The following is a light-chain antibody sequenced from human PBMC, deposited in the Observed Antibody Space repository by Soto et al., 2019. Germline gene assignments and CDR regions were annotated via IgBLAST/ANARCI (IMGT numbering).Light chain of an antibody. CDR1: SSNIGYNY. V-gene: IGLV1-51*01. Sequence: QSVLTQPPSVSAAPGQTVSIYCSGSSSNIGYNYVSWYQQFPGTAPKLLIYDNNKRPSGIPDRFSGSKSGTSATLGITGLQTGDEADYYCGTWDSSLSAGVFGGGTQLTVL. CDR2: DNN. J-gene: IGLJ2*01. CDR3: GTWDSSLSAGV.